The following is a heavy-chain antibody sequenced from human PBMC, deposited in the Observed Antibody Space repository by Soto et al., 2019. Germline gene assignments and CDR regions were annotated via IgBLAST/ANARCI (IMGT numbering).Heavy chain of an antibody. D-gene: IGHD6-6*01. J-gene: IGHJ4*02. V-gene: IGHV3-30-3*01. CDR2: ISYDGSNK. Sequence: ESGGGVVQPGRSLRLSCAASGFTFSSYAMHWVRQAPGKGLEWVAVISYDGSNKYYADSVKGRFTISRDNSKNTLYLQMNSLRAEDTAVYYCARGREQLVPPFDYWGQGTLVTVSS. CDR1: GFTFSSYA. CDR3: ARGREQLVPPFDY.